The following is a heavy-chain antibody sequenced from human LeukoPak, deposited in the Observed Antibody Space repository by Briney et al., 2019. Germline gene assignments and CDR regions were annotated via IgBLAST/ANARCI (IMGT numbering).Heavy chain of an antibody. J-gene: IGHJ4*02. Sequence: ASVTVSCKASGYTFTVYYMHWVRQAPGQGLEWMGWINPNSGGTNYAQKFQGRVTMTRDTSISTAYMELSRLRSDDTAVYYCARGRPGRYSYGYGTYYFDYWGQGTLVTVSS. V-gene: IGHV1-2*02. CDR1: GYTFTVYY. D-gene: IGHD5-18*01. CDR2: INPNSGGT. CDR3: ARGRPGRYSYGYGTYYFDY.